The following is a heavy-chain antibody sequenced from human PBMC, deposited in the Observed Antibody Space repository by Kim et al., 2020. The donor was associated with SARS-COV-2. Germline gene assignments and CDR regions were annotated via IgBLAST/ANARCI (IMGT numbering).Heavy chain of an antibody. J-gene: IGHJ6*02. Sequence: GGSLRLSCAASGFTFSDYYMSWIRQAPGKGLEWVSYISSSSSYTNYADSVKGRFTISRDNAKNSLYLQMNSLRAEDTAVYYCARDPYYDILTGYYMEDHPQYGMDVWGQGNTVTVSS. V-gene: IGHV3-11*05. CDR1: GFTFSDYY. CDR3: ARDPYYDILTGYYMEDHPQYGMDV. CDR2: ISSSSSYT. D-gene: IGHD3-9*01.